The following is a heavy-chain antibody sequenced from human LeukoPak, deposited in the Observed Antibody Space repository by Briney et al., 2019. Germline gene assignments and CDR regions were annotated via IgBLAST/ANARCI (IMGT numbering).Heavy chain of an antibody. CDR2: INPNSGDT. D-gene: IGHD1-14*01. Sequence: ASVKVSCKTSGYTFTGYYMHWVRQAPGQGLEWMGRINPNSGDTDYAQKFQGRVTMTGDTSITTAYMELNSLRSDDTAVYYCAKAKPQGSDRDFDYWGQGTLVTVSS. V-gene: IGHV1-2*06. CDR3: AKAKPQGSDRDFDY. J-gene: IGHJ4*02. CDR1: GYTFTGYY.